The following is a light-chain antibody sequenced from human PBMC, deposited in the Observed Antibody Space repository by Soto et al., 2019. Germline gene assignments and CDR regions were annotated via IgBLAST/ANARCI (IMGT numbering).Light chain of an antibody. CDR1: QSISSY. CDR3: QQSYSTPQT. J-gene: IGKJ1*01. CDR2: AAS. V-gene: IGKV1-39*01. Sequence: DIQMKQSPSSLSASVGDRVTITCRASQSISSYLNWYQQKPGKAPKLLIYAASSLQSGVPSRFSGSGSGTDFTLTISSLQPEDFATYYCQQSYSTPQTFGQGTKV.